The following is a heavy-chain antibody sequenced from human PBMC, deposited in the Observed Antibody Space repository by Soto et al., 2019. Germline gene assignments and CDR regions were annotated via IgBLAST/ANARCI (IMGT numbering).Heavy chain of an antibody. CDR2: VDYSGTS. Sequence: QVHLQASGPGLMKPSETLSLTCTVSGGSLSSYSWSWIRQSPGGGLEWIGNVDYSGTSNHNPSLKSRVTMSARTSRNQFSLKLTSVTAADTAVYFCARDRGAEGWAFDLWGRGTLITVSS. D-gene: IGHD1-26*01. J-gene: IGHJ2*01. CDR3: ARDRGAEGWAFDL. CDR1: GGSLSSYS. V-gene: IGHV4-59*01.